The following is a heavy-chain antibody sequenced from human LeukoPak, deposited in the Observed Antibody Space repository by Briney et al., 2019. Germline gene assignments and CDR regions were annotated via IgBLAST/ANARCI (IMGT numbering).Heavy chain of an antibody. J-gene: IGHJ4*02. V-gene: IGHV4-61*01. CDR3: ARVMGDFDY. D-gene: IGHD3-16*01. CDR1: GGSVSSGSYY. Sequence: SETLSLTCSVSGGSVSSGSYYWSWIRQPPGKGLEWVGHIYYSGSTNYNPSLKSRVTISVDTSKNQFSLKLSSVTAADTAVYYCARVMGDFDYWGQGTLVTVPS. CDR2: IYYSGST.